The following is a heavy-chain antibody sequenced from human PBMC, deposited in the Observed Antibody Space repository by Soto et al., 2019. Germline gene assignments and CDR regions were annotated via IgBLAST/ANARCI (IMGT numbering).Heavy chain of an antibody. D-gene: IGHD3-3*01. CDR3: VKRGGVVIRAAVGYFDY. CDR2: ISSSSSTI. V-gene: IGHV3-48*01. Sequence: PGRSLRLSCAASGFTFSSYSMNWVSQAPGKGLEWVSYISSSSSTIYYADSVKGRFAISRDNSKNTLYLQMSSLRAEDTAVYYCVKRGGVVIRAAVGYFDYWGQGTLVTVSS. CDR1: GFTFSSYS. J-gene: IGHJ4*02.